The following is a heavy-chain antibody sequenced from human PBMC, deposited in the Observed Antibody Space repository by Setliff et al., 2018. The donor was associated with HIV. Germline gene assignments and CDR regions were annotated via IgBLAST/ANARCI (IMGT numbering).Heavy chain of an antibody. V-gene: IGHV4-34*01. D-gene: IGHD2-2*01. J-gene: IGHJ4*02. CDR2: IYYSGST. CDR3: ARKVGGDFDY. CDR1: GGSFSGYY. Sequence: PSETLSLTCAVYGGSFSGYYWGWIRQSPGKGLEWIGSIYYSGSTYYNPSLKSRVTVSVDTSKDQFSLKLSSVTAADTAVYFCARKVGGDFDYWGQGTLVTVSS.